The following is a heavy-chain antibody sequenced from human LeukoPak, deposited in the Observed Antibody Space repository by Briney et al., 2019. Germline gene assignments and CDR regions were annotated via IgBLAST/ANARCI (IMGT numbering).Heavy chain of an antibody. V-gene: IGHV3-21*01. CDR2: ISSSSSYI. Sequence: GGSLRLSCAASGFTFSSYSMNWVRQAPGKGLEWVSSISSSSSYIYYADSVKGRFTISRDNAKNSLYLQMNSLRAEDTAVYYCVRDCYGSGSYYSYFDYWGQGTLVTVSS. CDR1: GFTFSSYS. D-gene: IGHD3-10*01. CDR3: VRDCYGSGSYYSYFDY. J-gene: IGHJ4*02.